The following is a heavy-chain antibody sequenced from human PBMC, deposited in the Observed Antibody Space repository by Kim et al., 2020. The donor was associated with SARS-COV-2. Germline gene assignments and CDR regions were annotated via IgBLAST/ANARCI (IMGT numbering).Heavy chain of an antibody. D-gene: IGHD5-18*01. J-gene: IGHJ4*02. CDR3: ARGLGYGYGIDY. CDR2: IQYGGST. Sequence: SETLSLTCTVAGAYVGSGDHYWSWIRQPPGKGLECIAYIQYGGSTYYSPSLKSRVIISVDTSKNQFSLNLRSVSAADTAVYYCARGLGYGYGIDYWGQGTLVTVSS. V-gene: IGHV4-30-4*01. CDR1: GAYVGSGDHY.